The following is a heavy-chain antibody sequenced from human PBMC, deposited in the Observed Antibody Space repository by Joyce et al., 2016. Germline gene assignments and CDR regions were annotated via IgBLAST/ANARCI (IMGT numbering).Heavy chain of an antibody. Sequence: QLQLQESGPGLVRPSETLSLTCTVSGGSISSNTHHWAGIRQPPGKGLEWIGSIYYTGIAFYKPSLRSRLTGSIDTSKNQFTLRVTSVSAADTGVYYCARESMGVADYWGHGTLVTVSS. CDR2: IYYTGIA. J-gene: IGHJ4*01. CDR3: ARESMGVADY. D-gene: IGHD3-16*01. V-gene: IGHV4-39*02. CDR1: GGSISSNTHH.